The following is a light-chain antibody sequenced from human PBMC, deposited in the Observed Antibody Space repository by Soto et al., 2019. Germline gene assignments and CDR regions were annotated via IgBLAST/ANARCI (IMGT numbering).Light chain of an antibody. J-gene: IGKJ3*01. CDR2: WAS. CDR3: QQYYSTPS. CDR1: QSVLYSSNNKNY. Sequence: DIVMTQSPDSLAVSLGERATINCKSNQSVLYSSNNKNYLAWYQQKPGQPPKLLIYWASIRESGVPDRFSGSGAGTDFTLTISSLQAEDVAVYYCQQYYSTPSFGPGTKVDIK. V-gene: IGKV4-1*01.